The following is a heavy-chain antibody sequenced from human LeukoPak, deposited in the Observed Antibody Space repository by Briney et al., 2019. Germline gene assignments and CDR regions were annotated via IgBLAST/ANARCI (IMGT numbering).Heavy chain of an antibody. CDR2: ISSSGSTI. CDR1: GFTFSSYE. Sequence: GGSLRLSCAASGFTFSSYEMNWVRQAPGKGLEWVSYISSSGSTIYYADSVKGRFTISRDNAKNSLYLQMNSLGPEDTALYYCAKTSPPYFDWAPADYWGQGALVTVSS. J-gene: IGHJ4*02. V-gene: IGHV3-48*03. CDR3: AKTSPPYFDWAPADY. D-gene: IGHD3-9*01.